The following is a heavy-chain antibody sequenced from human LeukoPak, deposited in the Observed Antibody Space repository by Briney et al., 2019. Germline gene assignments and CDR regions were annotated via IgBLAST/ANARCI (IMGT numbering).Heavy chain of an antibody. D-gene: IGHD4-11*01. CDR1: GASFSSYY. CDR2: IYHSGST. V-gene: IGHV4-34*01. J-gene: IGHJ4*02. Sequence: SETLSLTCTVAGASFSSYYWSWVRQPPGKGLEWIGEIYHSGSTNYNPSLKSRVTISVDKSKNQFSLKLTSVTAADTALYYCAMRSNHELTYWGQGTLVTVSS. CDR3: AMRSNHELTY.